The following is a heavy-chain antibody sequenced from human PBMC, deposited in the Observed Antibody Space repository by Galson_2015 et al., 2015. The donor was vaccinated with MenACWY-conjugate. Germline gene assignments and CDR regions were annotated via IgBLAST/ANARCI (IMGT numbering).Heavy chain of an antibody. CDR2: INTDNSNT. CDR1: GYTFTNYA. Sequence: SVKVSCKASGYTFTNYAIHWVRQAPGQSLEWMGWINTDNSNTIYSQQFQGRLTIVRNTSASTACMELSSLRSEDTAVYYCARGSGSLTFDIWGQGTMVSVSS. J-gene: IGHJ3*02. V-gene: IGHV1-3*04. D-gene: IGHD1-1*01. CDR3: ARGSGSLTFDI.